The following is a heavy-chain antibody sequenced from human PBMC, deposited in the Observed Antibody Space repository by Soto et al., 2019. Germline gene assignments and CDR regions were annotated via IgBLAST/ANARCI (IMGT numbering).Heavy chain of an antibody. CDR2: MNPNSGYT. Sequence: GASVKVSCKASRFTYISYDINWVRQATGQGLEWMGWMNPNSGYTGYAQEFQGRVTMTRDTSIGTAYMELSSLRSEDTAVYYCATHSGSYDFDNWGQGTLVTVSS. CDR1: RFTYISYD. D-gene: IGHD1-26*01. J-gene: IGHJ4*02. CDR3: ATHSGSYDFDN. V-gene: IGHV1-8*01.